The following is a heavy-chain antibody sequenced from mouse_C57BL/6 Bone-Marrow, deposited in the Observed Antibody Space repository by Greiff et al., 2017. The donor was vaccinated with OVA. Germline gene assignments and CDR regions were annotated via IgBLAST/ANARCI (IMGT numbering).Heavy chain of an antibody. CDR1: GYTFTSYG. D-gene: IGHD2-4*01. V-gene: IGHV1-81*01. Sequence: VQLQQSGAELARPGASVKLSCKASGYTFTSYGISWVKQRTGQGLEWIGEIYPRSGNTYYNEKFKGKATLTADKSSSTAYMELRSLTSEDSAVYFCASIYYDYDPLAWFAYWGQGTLVTVS. CDR3: ASIYYDYDPLAWFAY. CDR2: IYPRSGNT. J-gene: IGHJ3*01.